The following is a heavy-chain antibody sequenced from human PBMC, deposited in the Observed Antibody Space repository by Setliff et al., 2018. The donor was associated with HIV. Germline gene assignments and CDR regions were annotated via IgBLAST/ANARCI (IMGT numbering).Heavy chain of an antibody. CDR2: INPNSGDT. CDR1: GYTFTGYY. D-gene: IGHD6-13*01. CDR3: ARRGRQQSDAFDI. Sequence: GASVKVSCKASGYTFTGYYVHWVRQAPGRGLEWVGRINPNSGDTNYAQKFQGRVTMTRDTSISTAYMELSRLRSDDTAVYYCARRGRQQSDAFDIWGQGTMVTVS. J-gene: IGHJ3*02. V-gene: IGHV1-2*06.